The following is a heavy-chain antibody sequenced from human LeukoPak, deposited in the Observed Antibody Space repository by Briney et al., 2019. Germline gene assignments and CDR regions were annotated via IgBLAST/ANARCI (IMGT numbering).Heavy chain of an antibody. CDR2: ISSSSSTI. CDR3: ARAARPDY. D-gene: IGHD6-6*01. V-gene: IGHV3-48*04. CDR1: GFTFSSYS. Sequence: GGSLRLSSAASGFTFSSYSMNWVRQAPGKGLEWVSYISSSSSTIYYAYSVKGRFTISRDNAKNSLYLQMNGLRAEDTAVYYCARAARPDYWGQGTLVTVSS. J-gene: IGHJ4*02.